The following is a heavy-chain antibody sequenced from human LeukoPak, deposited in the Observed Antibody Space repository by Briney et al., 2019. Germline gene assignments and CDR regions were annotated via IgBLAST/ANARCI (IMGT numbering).Heavy chain of an antibody. D-gene: IGHD5-12*01. CDR3: ARHSGYDLGYFDY. V-gene: IGHV1-69*13. CDR2: IIPIFGTA. J-gene: IGHJ4*02. Sequence: RASVKVSCKASGGTFSSYAISWVRQAPGQGLEWMGGIIPIFGTANYAQKFQGRVTITADESTSTAYMELSSLGSEDTAVYYCARHSGYDLGYFDYWGQGTLVTVSS. CDR1: GGTFSSYA.